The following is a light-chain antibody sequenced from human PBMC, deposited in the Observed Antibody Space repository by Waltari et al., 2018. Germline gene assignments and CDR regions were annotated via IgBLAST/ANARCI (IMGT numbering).Light chain of an antibody. J-gene: IGKJ4*01. Sequence: DIVMTQSPDSLAVSLGERATINCKSSRSVLYSSNNKNYLAWYQQKPGQPPKLPIYWASTRESGVPDRFSGSGSGTDFTLTISSLQAEDVAVYYCQQYYSTPLTFGGGTKVEIK. CDR3: QQYYSTPLT. CDR2: WAS. CDR1: RSVLYSSNNKNY. V-gene: IGKV4-1*01.